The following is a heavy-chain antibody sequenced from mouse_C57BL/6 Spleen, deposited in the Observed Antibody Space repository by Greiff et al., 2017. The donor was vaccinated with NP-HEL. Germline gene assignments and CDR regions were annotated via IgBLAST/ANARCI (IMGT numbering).Heavy chain of an antibody. D-gene: IGHD4-1*01. Sequence: QVQLKQPGAELVMPGASVKLSCKASGYTFTSYWMHWVKQRPGQGLEWIGEIDPSDSYTNYNQKFKGKSTLTVDKSSSTAYMQLSSLTSEDSAVYYCARRAGTRDAMDYWGQGTSVTVSS. J-gene: IGHJ4*01. CDR3: ARRAGTRDAMDY. CDR1: GYTFTSYW. CDR2: IDPSDSYT. V-gene: IGHV1-69*01.